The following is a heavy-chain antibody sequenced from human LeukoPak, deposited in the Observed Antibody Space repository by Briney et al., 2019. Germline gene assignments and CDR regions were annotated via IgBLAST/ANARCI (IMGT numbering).Heavy chain of an antibody. CDR1: GGSFSGYY. CDR2: INHSGST. CDR3: ARGHSYGYNVDP. V-gene: IGHV4-34*01. D-gene: IGHD5-18*01. J-gene: IGHJ5*02. Sequence: SETLSLTCAVYGGSFSGYYWSWIRQPPGKGLEWIGEINHSGSTNYNPSLKSRVAISVDTSKNQFSLKLSSVTAADTAVYYCARGHSYGYNVDPWGQGTLVTVSS.